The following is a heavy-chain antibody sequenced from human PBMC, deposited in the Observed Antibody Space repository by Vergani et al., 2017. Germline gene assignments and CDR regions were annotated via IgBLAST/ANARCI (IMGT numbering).Heavy chain of an antibody. J-gene: IGHJ2*01. Sequence: EVQLVESGGGLVQPGRSLRLSCAASGFTFDDYAMHWVRHAPGKGLEWVSGINWNSDSIAYADSVKGRLTISRDNAKNSLYLQMNSLRAEDTALYYCVKDIAASGNYWYFDLWGRGTLVTVSS. D-gene: IGHD6-13*01. CDR2: INWNSDSI. V-gene: IGHV3-9*01. CDR1: GFTFDDYA. CDR3: VKDIAASGNYWYFDL.